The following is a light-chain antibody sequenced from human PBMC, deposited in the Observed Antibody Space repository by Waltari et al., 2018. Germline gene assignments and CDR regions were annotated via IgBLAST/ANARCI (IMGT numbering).Light chain of an antibody. CDR3: HQLNSYRA. CDR2: AAS. Sequence: DIQLTQSPSFLSASVGDRVTITCRASQDISSHFAWYQQKPGKAPKLLIYAASTLQSGVPSRFSGSGSGTEFTLTISSLQPEDFATYYCHQLNSYRAFGPGAKVEIK. J-gene: IGKJ3*01. V-gene: IGKV1-9*01. CDR1: QDISSH.